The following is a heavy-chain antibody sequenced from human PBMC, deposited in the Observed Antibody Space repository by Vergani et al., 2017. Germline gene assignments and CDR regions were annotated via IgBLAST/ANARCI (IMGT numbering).Heavy chain of an antibody. CDR3: TTDPRYCGDGSGYWLRDHHYYGMDV. Sequence: EVQLVESGGGIVKPGWSLRLSCVASGFSFRHAWMNWVRRTPGKGLEWVGRIKSTFDRGTTDYAAAVKGRFTISRDDSKNTLFLQMNGLKTEDIGVYYCTTDPRYCGDGSGYWLRDHHYYGMDVWGQGTTVTVSS. CDR1: GFSFRHAW. CDR2: IKSTFDRGTT. D-gene: IGHD2-21*01. J-gene: IGHJ6*02. V-gene: IGHV3-15*07.